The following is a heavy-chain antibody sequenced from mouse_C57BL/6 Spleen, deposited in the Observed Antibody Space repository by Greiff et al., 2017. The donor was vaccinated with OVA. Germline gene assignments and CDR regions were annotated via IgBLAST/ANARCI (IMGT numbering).Heavy chain of an antibody. CDR3: ARWRGYYFDY. Sequence: QVQLQQSGPELVKPGASVKISCTASGYAFSSSWMHWVQQRPGKGLEWIGRIYPGDGATNYTGTFTGQATLTADKSSSTAYMQLSSLTSEDSAVYVCARWRGYYFDYWGQGTTLTVSS. CDR1: GYAFSSSW. J-gene: IGHJ2*01. V-gene: IGHV1-82*01. CDR2: IYPGDGAT.